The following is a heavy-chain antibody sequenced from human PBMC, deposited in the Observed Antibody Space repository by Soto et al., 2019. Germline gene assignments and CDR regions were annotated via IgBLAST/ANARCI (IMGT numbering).Heavy chain of an antibody. V-gene: IGHV4-38-2*01. CDR3: ARGAATVNKGWFDP. Sequence: KASETLSLTCAVSGYSISIGYYWVCIRQTPGKGLEWIASIYHSGSTYYNPSLKSRVTISVDTSKNQFSLKLTSVTAADKAVYYCARGAATVNKGWFDPWGQGVMVTVSS. CDR2: IYHSGST. J-gene: IGHJ5*02. CDR1: GYSISIGYY. D-gene: IGHD4-17*01.